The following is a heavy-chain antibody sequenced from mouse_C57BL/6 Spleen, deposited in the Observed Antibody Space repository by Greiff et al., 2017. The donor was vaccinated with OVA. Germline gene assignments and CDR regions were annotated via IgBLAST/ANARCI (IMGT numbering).Heavy chain of an antibody. J-gene: IGHJ4*01. CDR3: ARRLRRGMDV. Sequence: EVQLQQSGPELVKPGASVKLSCKASGYTFTDYYMNWVKQSPGQSLEWIGDINPNNGGTNYNQKFKGKATLTVDKSSSTAYMELRSLTSEDSAVDYCARRLRRGMDVWGKGTSVTVSS. CDR1: GYTFTDYY. V-gene: IGHV1-26*01. CDR2: INPNNGGT.